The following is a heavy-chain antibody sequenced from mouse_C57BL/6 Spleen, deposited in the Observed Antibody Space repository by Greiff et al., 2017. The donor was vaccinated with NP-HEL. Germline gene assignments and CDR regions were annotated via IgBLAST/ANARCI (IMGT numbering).Heavy chain of an antibody. V-gene: IGHV1-55*01. D-gene: IGHD1-1*01. Sequence: VQLQQSGAELVKPGASVKMSCKASGYTFTSYWITWVKQRPGQGLEWIGDIYPGSGSTNYNEKFKSKATLTVDTSSSTAYMQLSSLTSEDSAVYYCARVYYGSKLDYWGQGTTLTVSS. CDR2: IYPGSGST. CDR1: GYTFTSYW. CDR3: ARVYYGSKLDY. J-gene: IGHJ2*01.